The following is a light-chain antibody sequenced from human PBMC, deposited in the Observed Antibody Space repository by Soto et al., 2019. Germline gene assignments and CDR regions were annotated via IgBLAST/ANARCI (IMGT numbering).Light chain of an antibody. CDR3: QQYGSSGT. Sequence: EIVLAQSPATLSLCAGERATLSCRASQSVSNNYLAWYQQKPGQAPRLLIYGASNRATGIPDRFSGSGSGTDFTLTISRLEPEDFAVYYCQQYGSSGTFGQGTKVDIK. J-gene: IGKJ1*01. V-gene: IGKV3-20*01. CDR1: QSVSNNY. CDR2: GAS.